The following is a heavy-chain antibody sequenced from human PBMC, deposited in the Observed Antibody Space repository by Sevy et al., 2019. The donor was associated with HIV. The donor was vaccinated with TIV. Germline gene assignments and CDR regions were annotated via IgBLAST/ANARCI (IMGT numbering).Heavy chain of an antibody. V-gene: IGHV4-59*01. D-gene: IGHD6-6*01. J-gene: IGHJ6*02. CDR1: GDSISSYY. CDR2: IFYNGIT. CDR3: ARSIAAPRGMDV. Sequence: SETLSLTCTVSGDSISSYYWSWIRQPPGKGLDWIGYIFYNGITNYNPSLKSRVTISVDTSKNQFSLKLSSVTASDTAVYYCARSIAAPRGMDVWGQGTTVTVSS.